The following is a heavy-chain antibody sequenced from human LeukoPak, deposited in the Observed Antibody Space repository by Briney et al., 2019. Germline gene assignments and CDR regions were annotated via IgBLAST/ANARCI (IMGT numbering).Heavy chain of an antibody. D-gene: IGHD3-22*01. CDR1: GLTFSSYA. CDR3: AKESPSMYYYDSSGYFDY. CDR2: ISGSGGST. V-gene: IGHV3-23*01. J-gene: IGHJ4*02. Sequence: GGSLRLSCAASGLTFSSYAMSWVRQAPGKELEWVSAISGSGGSTYYADSVKGRLTISRDNSKNTLYLQLNSLRAEDTAVYYCAKESPSMYYYDSSGYFDYWGQGALVTVSS.